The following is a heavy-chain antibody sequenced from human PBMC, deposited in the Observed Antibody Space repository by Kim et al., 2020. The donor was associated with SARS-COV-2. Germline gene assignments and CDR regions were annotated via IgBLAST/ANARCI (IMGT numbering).Heavy chain of an antibody. J-gene: IGHJ4*02. V-gene: IGHV4-39*01. CDR3: AGGIVALYYFDY. Sequence: YYNPSLKSRVTISVDTSKNQFSLKLSSVTAADTAVYYCAGGIVALYYFDYWGQGTLVTVSS. D-gene: IGHD5-12*01.